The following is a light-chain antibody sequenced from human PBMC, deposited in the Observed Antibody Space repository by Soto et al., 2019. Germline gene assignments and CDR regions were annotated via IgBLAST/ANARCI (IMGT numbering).Light chain of an antibody. J-gene: IGLJ3*02. Sequence: QAVLTQSSSASASLGSSVKLTCTLSSGHSSYIIAWHQQQPGKAPRYLMKLEGSGSFNKGSAFPDRFSGSSSGADRSLTISHLQFEDEADYYCETWDSNTWVFGGGTKLTVL. CDR1: SGHSSYI. CDR2: LEGSGSF. CDR3: ETWDSNTWV. V-gene: IGLV4-60*02.